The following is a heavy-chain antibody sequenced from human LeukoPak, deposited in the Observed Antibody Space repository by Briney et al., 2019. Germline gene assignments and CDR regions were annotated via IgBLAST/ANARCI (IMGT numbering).Heavy chain of an antibody. V-gene: IGHV3-48*03. CDR2: ISSSGSTI. CDR1: GFTFSSYE. CDR3: TTGDYFDY. Sequence: PGGSLSLSCAASGFTFSSYEMNWVRQAPGKGLEWVSYISSSGSTIYYADSVKGRFTISRDNAKNSLYLQMNSLRAEDAAVYYCTTGDYFDYWGQGTLVTVSS. D-gene: IGHD7-27*01. J-gene: IGHJ4*02.